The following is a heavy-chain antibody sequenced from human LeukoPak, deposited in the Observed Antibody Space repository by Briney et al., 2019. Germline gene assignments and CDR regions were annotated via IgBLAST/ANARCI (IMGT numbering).Heavy chain of an antibody. V-gene: IGHV3-15*01. Sequence: PGGSLSLSFAASGFTFSNAWMSWVRQAPGRGREWVGRIQSKTDGGTTDYAAPVKGRFTISRDDSKNTLYLQMNSLKTEDTAVYYCTTDLGGKLKPYYYYYYMDVWGKGTTVTVSS. CDR3: TTDLGGKLKPYYYYYYMDV. CDR2: IQSKTDGGTT. J-gene: IGHJ6*03. D-gene: IGHD3-16*01. CDR1: GFTFSNAW.